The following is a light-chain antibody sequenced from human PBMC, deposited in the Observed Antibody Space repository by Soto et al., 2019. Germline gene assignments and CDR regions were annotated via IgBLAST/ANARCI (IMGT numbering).Light chain of an antibody. Sequence: EVVMTQSPDTLSVSPGERATLSCRANQSVSNNLAWYLQKPGQAPRLLIYGASIRASGIPARFSGSGSGTEFTLSISSLQSEDSAVYYCQQYNHWPITFGQGTRLEIK. CDR2: GAS. J-gene: IGKJ5*01. V-gene: IGKV3D-15*01. CDR3: QQYNHWPIT. CDR1: QSVSNN.